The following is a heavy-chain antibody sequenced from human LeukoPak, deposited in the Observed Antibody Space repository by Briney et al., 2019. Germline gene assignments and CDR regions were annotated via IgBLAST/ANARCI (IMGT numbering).Heavy chain of an antibody. CDR3: ARDRYYGSENYYYYYYMDV. V-gene: IGHV3-33*01. CDR2: IWYDGSKT. D-gene: IGHD3-10*01. CDR1: GFTFSNYG. Sequence: GGSLRLSCAASGFTFSNYGMHWVRQAPGKGLEWVAVIWYDGSKTYYADSVKGRFTISRDNSKNTLYLQMSSLRAEDTAVYYCARDRYYGSENYYYYYYMDVWGKGTTVTVSS. J-gene: IGHJ6*03.